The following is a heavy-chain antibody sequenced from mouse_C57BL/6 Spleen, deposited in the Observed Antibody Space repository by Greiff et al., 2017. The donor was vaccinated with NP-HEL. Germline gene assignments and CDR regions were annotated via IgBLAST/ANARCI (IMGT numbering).Heavy chain of an antibody. J-gene: IGHJ3*01. Sequence: VQLQQPGAELVMPGASVKLSCKASGYTFTSYWMHWVKQRPGQGLEWIGEIDPSDSYTNYNQKFKGKSTLTVDKSSSTAYMQLSSLTSEDSAVYYCARSAQATWFAYWGQGTLVTVSA. V-gene: IGHV1-69*01. CDR2: IDPSDSYT. CDR1: GYTFTSYW. CDR3: ARSAQATWFAY. D-gene: IGHD3-2*02.